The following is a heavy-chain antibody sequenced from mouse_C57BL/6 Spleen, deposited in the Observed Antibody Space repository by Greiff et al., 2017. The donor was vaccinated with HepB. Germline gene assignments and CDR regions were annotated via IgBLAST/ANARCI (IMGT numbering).Heavy chain of an antibody. CDR3: TRPPVVAYYFDY. Sequence: EVQLQQSGTVLARPGASVKMSCKTSGYTFTSYWMHWVKQRPGQGLEWIGAIYPGNSDTSYNQKFKGKAKLTAVTSASTAYMELSSLTNEDSAVYYCTRPPVVAYYFDYWGPGTTLTVSS. CDR1: GYTFTSYW. V-gene: IGHV1-5*01. D-gene: IGHD1-1*01. CDR2: IYPGNSDT. J-gene: IGHJ2*01.